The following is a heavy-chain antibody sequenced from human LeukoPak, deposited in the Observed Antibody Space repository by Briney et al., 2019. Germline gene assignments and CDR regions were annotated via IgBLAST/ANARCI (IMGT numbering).Heavy chain of an antibody. J-gene: IGHJ3*02. D-gene: IGHD6-13*01. V-gene: IGHV1-69*13. CDR1: GYTFNTYG. CDR2: IIPIFGTA. CDR3: ARGIAAANPMLFDI. Sequence: GASVKVSCTPSGYTFNTYGISWVRQAPGQGLEWMGGIIPIFGTANYAQKFQGRVTITADESTSTAYMELSSLRSEDTAVYYCARGIAAANPMLFDIWGQGTMVTVSS.